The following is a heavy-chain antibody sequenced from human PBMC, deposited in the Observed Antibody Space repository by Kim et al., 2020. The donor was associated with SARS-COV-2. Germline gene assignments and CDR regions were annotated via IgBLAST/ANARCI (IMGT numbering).Heavy chain of an antibody. CDR1: GGTFSSYA. D-gene: IGHD2-2*01. CDR2: IIPIFGTA. CDR3: ARDLTGCSSTSCYSFPDY. Sequence: SVKVSCKASGGTFSSYAISWVRQAPGQGLEWMGGIIPIFGTANYAQKFQGRVTITADESTSTAYMELSSLRSEDTAVYYCARDLTGCSSTSCYSFPDYWGQGTLVTVSS. J-gene: IGHJ4*02. V-gene: IGHV1-69*13.